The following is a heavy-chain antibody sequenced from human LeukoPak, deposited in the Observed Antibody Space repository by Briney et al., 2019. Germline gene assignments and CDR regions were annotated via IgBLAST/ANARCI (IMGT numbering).Heavy chain of an antibody. CDR2: IGANGGST. CDR1: RFTFSSYG. J-gene: IGHJ4*02. D-gene: IGHD6-13*01. CDR3: AKSSTNGHAIAGFDY. V-gene: IGHV3-23*01. Sequence: GRSLRLSCAASRFTFSSYGMHWVRQAPGKGLEWVSGIGANGGSTYYADSVKGRFTISRDNSKNTLYLQKNSLRAEDTAVYYCAKSSTNGHAIAGFDYWGQGTLVTVSS.